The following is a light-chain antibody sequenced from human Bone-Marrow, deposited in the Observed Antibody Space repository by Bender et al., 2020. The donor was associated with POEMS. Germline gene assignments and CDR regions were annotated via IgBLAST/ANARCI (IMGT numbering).Light chain of an antibody. CDR1: SSDVGDYTA. CDR2: EVS. J-gene: IGLJ1*01. CDR3: CSYAGSRIFV. V-gene: IGLV2-23*02. Sequence: QSALTQPPSASGSPGQSVTISCTGTSSDVGDYTAVSWYQHHPSKAPKLMIYEVSKRPSGVSNRFSGSKSGNTASLTISGLQAEDEADYYCCSYAGSRIFVFGTGTKVTVL.